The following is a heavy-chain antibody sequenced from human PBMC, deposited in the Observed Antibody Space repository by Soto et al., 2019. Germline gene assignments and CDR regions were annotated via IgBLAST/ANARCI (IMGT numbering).Heavy chain of an antibody. Sequence: ASVKVSCKASGYTFTSYDINWVRQATGQGLEWMGWMNPNSGNTGYAQKFQGRVTMTRNTSISTAYMELSSLRSEDTAVYYCARGPAPTVTTLFDYWGQGTLVTVSS. CDR3: ARGPAPTVTTLFDY. CDR2: MNPNSGNT. CDR1: GYTFTSYD. D-gene: IGHD4-4*01. J-gene: IGHJ4*02. V-gene: IGHV1-8*01.